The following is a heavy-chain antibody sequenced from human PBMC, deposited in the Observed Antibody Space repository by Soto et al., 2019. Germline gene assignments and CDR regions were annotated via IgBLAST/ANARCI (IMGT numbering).Heavy chain of an antibody. D-gene: IGHD3-16*01. Sequence: PSETLSLTCAVYGGSFSGYYWSWIRQPPGKGLEWIGEINHSVSTNYNPSLKSRVTISVDMSKSQFSLSLSSMTSADTAVYYCARGPILTTSGGVTAALNWFDPWGQGTLVTVSS. J-gene: IGHJ5*02. CDR1: GGSFSGYY. CDR2: INHSVST. V-gene: IGHV4-34*01. CDR3: ARGPILTTSGGVTAALNWFDP.